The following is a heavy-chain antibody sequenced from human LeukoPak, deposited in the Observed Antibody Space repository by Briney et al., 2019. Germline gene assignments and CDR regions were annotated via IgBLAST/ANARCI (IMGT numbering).Heavy chain of an antibody. D-gene: IGHD6-13*01. Sequence: PGGSLRLSCAASGFTFSNAWMSWVRQAPGKGLEWVGRIKSKTEGGTTDYAAPVKGRFTISRDDSKNTLYLQMNSLKTEDTAVYYCTTVRYSSSWADYWGQGTLVTVSS. CDR1: GFTFSNAW. V-gene: IGHV3-15*01. CDR2: IKSKTEGGTT. J-gene: IGHJ4*02. CDR3: TTVRYSSSWADY.